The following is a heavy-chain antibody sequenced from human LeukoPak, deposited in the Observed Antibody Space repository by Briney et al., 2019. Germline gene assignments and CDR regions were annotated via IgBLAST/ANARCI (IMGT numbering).Heavy chain of an antibody. CDR1: GGSISSGGYS. CDR3: ARVGGGHSGYDDAFDI. D-gene: IGHD5-12*01. V-gene: IGHV4-30-2*01. Sequence: SETLSLTCAVSGGSISSGGYSWSWIRQPPGKGLEWIGNIYHSGSTYYNPSLKSRVTISVDRSKNQFSLKLSSVTAADTAVYYCARVGGGHSGYDDAFDIWGQGTMVTVSS. CDR2: IYHSGST. J-gene: IGHJ3*02.